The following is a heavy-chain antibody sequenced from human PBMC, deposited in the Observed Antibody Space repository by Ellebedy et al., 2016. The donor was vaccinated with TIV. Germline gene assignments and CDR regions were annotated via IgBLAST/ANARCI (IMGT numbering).Heavy chain of an antibody. CDR1: GGSISCSSYY. V-gene: IGHV4-39*01. J-gene: IGHJ4*02. CDR3: ARGARSVYYYGSGSYLIYFDY. D-gene: IGHD3-10*01. Sequence: MPSETLSLTWTVSGGSISCSSYYWGWIRQPPGKGLDWIGSIYYSGSTYYNPSLKSRVTVSVDTSKNQFSLRLTSVTAADTAVYYCARGARSVYYYGSGSYLIYFDYWGQGTLVTVSS. CDR2: IYYSGST.